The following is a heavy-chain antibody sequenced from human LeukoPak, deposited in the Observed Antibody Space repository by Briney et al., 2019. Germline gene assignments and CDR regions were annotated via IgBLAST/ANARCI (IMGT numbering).Heavy chain of an antibody. D-gene: IGHD2-2*01. CDR1: GDTFSSYA. CDR2: IIPSGGST. V-gene: IGHV1-46*01. J-gene: IGHJ4*02. CDR3: ARGGGDIVVVPAAIAPIDY. Sequence: VASVKVSCKASGDTFSSYAISWVRQAPGQGLEWMGGIIPSGGSTSYAQKFQGRVTMTRDTSTSTVYMELSSLRSEDTAVYYCARGGGDIVVVPAAIAPIDYWGQGTLVTVSS.